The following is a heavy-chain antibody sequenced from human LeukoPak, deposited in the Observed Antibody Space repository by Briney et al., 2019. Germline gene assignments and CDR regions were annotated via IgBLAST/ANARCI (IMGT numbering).Heavy chain of an antibody. CDR1: GGSISSYY. J-gene: IGHJ4*02. V-gene: IGHV4-59*01. Sequence: SETLSLTCTVSGGSISSYYWSWIRQPPGKGLEWIGYIYYSGSTNYNPSLKSRVTISVDTSKTQFSLKLSSVTAADTAVYYYESSSSPLLFGYWGQGTLVTVSS. CDR2: IYYSGST. CDR3: ESSSSPLLFGY. D-gene: IGHD6-13*01.